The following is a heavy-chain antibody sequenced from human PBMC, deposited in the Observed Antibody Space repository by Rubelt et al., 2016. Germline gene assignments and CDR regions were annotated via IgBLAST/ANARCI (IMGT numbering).Heavy chain of an antibody. D-gene: IGHD1-26*01. CDR1: GGSISTYY. Sequence: QVQLQESGPGLVKPSETLSLTCTVSGGSISTYYWNWIRQPPGKGLEWIGHIYYTGSTIYNPSLESRVTISLDTTNNQFALRLSAVTAADAAVYYCARHYSGNYPPTDWGQGTLVTVSS. CDR2: IYYTGST. V-gene: IGHV4-59*01. CDR3: ARHYSGNYPPTD. J-gene: IGHJ4*02.